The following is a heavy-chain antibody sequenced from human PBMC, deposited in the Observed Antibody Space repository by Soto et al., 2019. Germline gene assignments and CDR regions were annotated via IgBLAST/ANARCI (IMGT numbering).Heavy chain of an antibody. J-gene: IGHJ4*02. CDR2: ISGSGGST. CDR3: AKVGGSYYYFDY. Sequence: GGSLRLSCAASGFTFSSYAMSWARQAPGKGLEWVSAISGSGGSTYYADSVKGRFTISRDNSKNTLYLQMNSLRAEDTAVYYCAKVGGSYYYFDYWGQGTLVTVSS. V-gene: IGHV3-23*01. D-gene: IGHD1-26*01. CDR1: GFTFSSYA.